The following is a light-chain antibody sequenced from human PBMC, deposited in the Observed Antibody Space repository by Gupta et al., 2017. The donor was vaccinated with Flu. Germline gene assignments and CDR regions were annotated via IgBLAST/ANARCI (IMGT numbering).Light chain of an antibody. Sequence: VGDRVTITCRASQSISSWLAWYQQKPGKAPKLLIYKASSLESGVPSRFSGSGSGTEFTLTISSLQPDDFATYYCQQYNSYSFSFGQGTKLEIK. CDR3: QQYNSYSFS. CDR1: QSISSW. J-gene: IGKJ2*03. CDR2: KAS. V-gene: IGKV1-5*03.